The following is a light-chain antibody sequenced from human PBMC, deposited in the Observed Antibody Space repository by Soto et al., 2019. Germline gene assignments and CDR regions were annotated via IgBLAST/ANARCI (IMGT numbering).Light chain of an antibody. CDR1: QRIDTW. CDR2: KAT. V-gene: IGKV1-5*03. Sequence: DIQMTQSPSILSASVGDRVTITCRASQRIDTWLAWYQQKPGTAPKLLIYKATILQSGVPSRFSGSGSGTECTLAISSLEPDDFATYYCQQYETFSPWTFGQGTKVE. CDR3: QQYETFSPWT. J-gene: IGKJ1*01.